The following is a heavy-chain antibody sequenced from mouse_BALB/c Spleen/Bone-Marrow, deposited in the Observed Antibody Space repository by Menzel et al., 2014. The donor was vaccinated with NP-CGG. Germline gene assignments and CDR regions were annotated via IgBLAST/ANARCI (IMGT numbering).Heavy chain of an antibody. CDR3: ARPVYRYDPPAY. V-gene: IGHV4-1*02. J-gene: IGHJ2*01. Sequence: VQLQQSGGGLVQPGGSLKLSCAASGFDFSRYWMSWVRQAPGKGLEWIGEINPDSSTINYTPSLKDKFIISRDNAKNPLYLQMSKVRSEDTALYYCARPVYRYDPPAYWGQGTTLTVSS. D-gene: IGHD2-14*01. CDR1: GFDFSRYW. CDR2: INPDSSTI.